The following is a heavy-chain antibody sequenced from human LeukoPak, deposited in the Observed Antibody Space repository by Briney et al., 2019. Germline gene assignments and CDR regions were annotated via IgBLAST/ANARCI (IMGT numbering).Heavy chain of an antibody. Sequence: GGSLRLSCAASGFTFSDYYMSWIRQAPGKGLEWVSYISSSGSTIYYADSVKGRFTISRDNAKNSLYLQMNSLRAEDTALYYCARDRAGGLRFLEWLSTSPLDYWGQGTLVTVSS. CDR1: GFTFSDYY. J-gene: IGHJ4*02. V-gene: IGHV3-11*01. CDR2: ISSSGSTI. CDR3: ARDRAGGLRFLEWLSTSPLDY. D-gene: IGHD3-3*01.